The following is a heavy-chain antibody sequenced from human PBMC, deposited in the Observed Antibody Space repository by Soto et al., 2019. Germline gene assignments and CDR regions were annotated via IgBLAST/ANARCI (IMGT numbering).Heavy chain of an antibody. CDR3: ARDLRLAAVAGDAFDI. V-gene: IGHV1-46*03. J-gene: IGHJ3*02. D-gene: IGHD6-19*01. Sequence: ASVKVSCKASGYTFTSSYMHWGRQAPGQGLEWMGIINPSGGSTSYAQKFQGRVTMTRDTSTSTVYMELSSLRSEDTAVYYCARDLRLAAVAGDAFDIWGQGTMVTVSS. CDR1: GYTFTSSY. CDR2: INPSGGST.